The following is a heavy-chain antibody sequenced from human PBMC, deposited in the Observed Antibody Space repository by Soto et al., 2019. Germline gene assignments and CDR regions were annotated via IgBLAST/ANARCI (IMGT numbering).Heavy chain of an antibody. CDR2: ISGSGGST. V-gene: IGHV3-23*01. D-gene: IGHD2-15*01. Sequence: GGSLRLSCAASGFTFSSYAMSWVRQAPGKGLEWVSAISGSGGSTYYADSVKGRFTISRDNSKNTLYLQMNSLRAEDTAVYYCARGENLPIVVVVEYYYYYYGMDVWGQGTTVTVSS. CDR3: ARGENLPIVVVVEYYYYYYGMDV. J-gene: IGHJ6*02. CDR1: GFTFSSYA.